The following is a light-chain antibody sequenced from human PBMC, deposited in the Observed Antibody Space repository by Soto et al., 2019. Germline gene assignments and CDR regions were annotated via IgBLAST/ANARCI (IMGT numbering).Light chain of an antibody. J-gene: IGKJ5*01. Sequence: EIVLTQSPGTLSLSPGKRATLSCRASQSVSIHFAWYQQQPGQAPRLLIYDTSTRATGIPARFSCSGSGTEFTLTISSLQSEDFAVYYCQQYSNWPPITFGQGTRLKIK. V-gene: IGKV3-15*01. CDR3: QQYSNWPPIT. CDR2: DTS. CDR1: QSVSIH.